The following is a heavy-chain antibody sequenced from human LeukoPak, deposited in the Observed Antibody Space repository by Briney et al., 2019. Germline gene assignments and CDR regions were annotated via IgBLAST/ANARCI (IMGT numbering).Heavy chain of an antibody. J-gene: IGHJ4*02. V-gene: IGHV6-1*01. Sequence: SQTLSLTCAISGDSVSSNSAAWNWIRQSPSRGLEWLGRTYYRSKWYNDYAVSVKSRITVNPDTSKNQFSLQLNSVTPEDTAVYYCARSDIVLMVYAMAFDYWGQGTLVTVSS. D-gene: IGHD2-8*01. CDR1: GDSVSSNSAA. CDR2: TYYRSKWYN. CDR3: ARSDIVLMVYAMAFDY.